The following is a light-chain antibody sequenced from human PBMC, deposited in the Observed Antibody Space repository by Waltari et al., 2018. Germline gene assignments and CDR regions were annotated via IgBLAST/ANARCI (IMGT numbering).Light chain of an antibody. CDR1: SSNIGAGYD. CDR2: GNS. Sequence: QSVLTQPPSVSGAPGQRVTISCTGSSSNIGAGYDVHWYQQLPGTPPKLLIYGNSNRPSGVPDRFSGSKSGTSASLAITGLQAEDEADYYCQSYDSSLSGSEVVFGGGTKLTVL. V-gene: IGLV1-40*01. J-gene: IGLJ2*01. CDR3: QSYDSSLSGSEVV.